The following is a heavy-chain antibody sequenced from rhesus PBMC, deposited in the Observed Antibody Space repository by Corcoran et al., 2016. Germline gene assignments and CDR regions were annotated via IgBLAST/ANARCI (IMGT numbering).Heavy chain of an antibody. Sequence: QVQLQESGPGLVTPSETLSLTCAVSGGSISDDYYWSRIREPPGKGLEWIGYIYGSGGGTNYNPSLKNRVTISIDTSKNQFSLKLSSVTAADTAVYYCARAPAHNFWTGYYTPYGLDSWGQGVVVTVSS. CDR1: GGSISDDYY. CDR3: ARAPAHNFWTGYYTPYGLDS. CDR2: IYGSGGGT. D-gene: IGHD3-3*01. V-gene: IGHV4-106*01. J-gene: IGHJ6*01.